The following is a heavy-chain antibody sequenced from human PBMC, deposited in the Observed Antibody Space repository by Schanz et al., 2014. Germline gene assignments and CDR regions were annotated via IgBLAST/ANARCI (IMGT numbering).Heavy chain of an antibody. CDR1: GFTFSAYA. CDR2: ILGLASTT. Sequence: EVQLLESGGGLVQPGGSLRLSCAASGFTFSAYAMTWVRQIPGKGLEWVSAILGLASTTYYADSVKGRFTISRDNSKNTLYLQMNSLRAEDTAVYYCAKGRFGELSAFDIWGQGTMVTVAS. D-gene: IGHD3-10*01. V-gene: IGHV3-23*01. CDR3: AKGRFGELSAFDI. J-gene: IGHJ3*02.